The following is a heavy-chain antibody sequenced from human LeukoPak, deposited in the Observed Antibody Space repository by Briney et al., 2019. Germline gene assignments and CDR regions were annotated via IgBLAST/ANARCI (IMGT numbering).Heavy chain of an antibody. J-gene: IGHJ4*02. V-gene: IGHV3-53*01. D-gene: IGHD6-13*01. CDR1: GFTVSSNY. Sequence: PGGSLRLSCAASGFTVSSNYMSWVRQAPGKGLEWVSVIYSGGSTYYADSVKGRFTISRDNSKNTLYLQMNSLRAEDTAVYYCARALKPYSSSWYSAYYFDYWGQGTLVTVSS. CDR3: ARALKPYSSSWYSAYYFDY. CDR2: IYSGGST.